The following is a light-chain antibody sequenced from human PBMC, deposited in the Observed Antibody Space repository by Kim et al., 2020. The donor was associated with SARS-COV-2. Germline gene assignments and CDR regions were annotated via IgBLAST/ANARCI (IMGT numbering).Light chain of an antibody. CDR1: KLGDKY. Sequence: VSPGQTASITCSGDKLGDKYASWYQQRPCQPPVPVIYQDTQRPSGIPERFSGSNSGNTATLTISGTQAMDEADYYCQAWDSSTGVFGTGTKVTVL. V-gene: IGLV3-1*01. CDR3: QAWDSSTGV. J-gene: IGLJ1*01. CDR2: QDT.